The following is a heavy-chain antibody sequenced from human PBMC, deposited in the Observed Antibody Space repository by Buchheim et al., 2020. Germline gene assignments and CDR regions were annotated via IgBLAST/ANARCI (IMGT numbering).Heavy chain of an antibody. J-gene: IGHJ4*02. D-gene: IGHD5-12*01. CDR2: LSYDGSNK. V-gene: IGHV3-30*04. CDR1: GFTFSSYA. Sequence: QVQLVESGGGVVQPGRSLRLSCAASGFTFSSYAMHWVRQAPGKGLEWVAVLSYDGSNKYYADSVKGRFTISRDNSKNTLYLQMNSLRAEDTAVYYCARDLVATITPPDYWGQGTL. CDR3: ARDLVATITPPDY.